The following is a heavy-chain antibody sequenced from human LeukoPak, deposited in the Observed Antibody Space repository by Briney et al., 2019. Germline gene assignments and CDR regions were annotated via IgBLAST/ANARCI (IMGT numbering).Heavy chain of an antibody. CDR2: IIPIFGAA. D-gene: IGHD3-16*02. J-gene: IGHJ3*02. CDR1: GYTFTGYY. Sequence: SVKVSCKASGYTFTGYYMHWVRQAPGQGLEWMGRIIPIFGAANYAQKFQGRVTITTDESTSTAYMELSSLRSEDTAVYYCARDRSPSTGFLSEDDAFDIWGQGTMVTVSS. V-gene: IGHV1-69*05. CDR3: ARDRSPSTGFLSEDDAFDI.